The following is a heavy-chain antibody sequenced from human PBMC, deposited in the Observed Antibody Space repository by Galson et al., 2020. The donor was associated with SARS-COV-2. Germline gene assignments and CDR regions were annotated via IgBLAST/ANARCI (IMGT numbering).Heavy chain of an antibody. CDR3: AKARVSAAVKWFDP. V-gene: IGHV3-23*01. CDR2: ITSSATST. CDR1: GFTFSSYA. Sequence: TGGSLRLSCAASGFTFSSYAMSWVRQAPGRGLEWVSTITSSATSTYYADSVKGRFTISRDNSKNTLYLQMSSLRADDTAVYYCAKARVSAAVKWFDPWGQVALVTVSS. D-gene: IGHD2-2*01. J-gene: IGHJ5*02.